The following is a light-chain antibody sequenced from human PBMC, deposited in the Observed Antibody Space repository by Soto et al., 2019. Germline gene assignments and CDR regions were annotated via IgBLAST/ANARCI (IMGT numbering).Light chain of an antibody. J-gene: IGLJ3*02. V-gene: IGLV1-40*01. CDR2: GNT. CDR3: QSYDNTLSGWV. CDR1: SSNIGAGFD. Sequence: QSVLTQPPSVSGAAGQRVTISCTGSSSNIGAGFDVHWYQQLPGTAPKLLISGNTNRPSGVPDRFSGSKSGTSASLAITGLQAEDEADYYCQSYDNTLSGWVFGGGTKLTVL.